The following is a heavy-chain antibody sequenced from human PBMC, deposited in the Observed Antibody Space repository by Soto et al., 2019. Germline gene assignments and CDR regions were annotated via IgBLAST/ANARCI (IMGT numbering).Heavy chain of an antibody. Sequence: GASVKVSCKASGYTFTGYYMHWVRQAPGQGLEWMGWINPNSGGTNYAQKFQGRVTMTRDTSISTAYMELSRLRSDDAAVYYCARDFVDIVATRPGYYYGMDVWGQGTTVTVSS. CDR1: GYTFTGYY. CDR2: INPNSGGT. CDR3: ARDFVDIVATRPGYYYGMDV. J-gene: IGHJ6*02. D-gene: IGHD5-12*01. V-gene: IGHV1-2*02.